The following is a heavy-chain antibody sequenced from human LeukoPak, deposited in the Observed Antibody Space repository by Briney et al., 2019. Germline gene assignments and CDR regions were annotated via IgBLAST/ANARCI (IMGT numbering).Heavy chain of an antibody. CDR1: GGSISSYY. J-gene: IGHJ6*03. Sequence: SETLSLTCTVSGGSISSYYWSWIRQPAGKGLEWIGRIYTSGSTNYNPSLKSRVTISVDTSKNQFSLKLSSVTAADTAVYYCARLHYGGNYGYYYYYMYVWGKGTTVTISS. V-gene: IGHV4-4*07. CDR2: IYTSGST. D-gene: IGHD4-23*01. CDR3: ARLHYGGNYGYYYYYMYV.